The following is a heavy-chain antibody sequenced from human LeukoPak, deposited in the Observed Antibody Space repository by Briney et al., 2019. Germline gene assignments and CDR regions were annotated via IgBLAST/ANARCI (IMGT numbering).Heavy chain of an antibody. CDR3: ARNAAVATSRSWFDP. V-gene: IGHV4-59*08. Sequence: SETLSLTCTVSXGSISNYYWSWIRQPPGKGLEWIGYIYYSGSTNYNPSLKSRVTMSVDTSKNQFSLKLSSVTAADTAVYYCARNAAVATSRSWFDPWGQGTMVTVSS. D-gene: IGHD6-19*01. J-gene: IGHJ5*02. CDR1: XGSISNYY. CDR2: IYYSGST.